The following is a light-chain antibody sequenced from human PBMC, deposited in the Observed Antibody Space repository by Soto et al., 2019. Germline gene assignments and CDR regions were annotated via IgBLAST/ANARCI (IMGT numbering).Light chain of an antibody. Sequence: QSALTQPPSASGSAGQSVTISCTGTSTDVGGYNYVSWYQQHPGKAPKLMIYEVTERPSGVPDRFSGSKSGNTASLTVSGIQAEDEADYYCSSYAGNNIHYVFGTGTKVTVL. CDR1: STDVGGYNY. CDR3: SSYAGNNIHYV. J-gene: IGLJ1*01. CDR2: EVT. V-gene: IGLV2-8*01.